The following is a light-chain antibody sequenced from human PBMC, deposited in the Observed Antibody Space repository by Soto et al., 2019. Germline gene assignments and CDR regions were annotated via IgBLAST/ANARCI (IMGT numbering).Light chain of an antibody. CDR3: ASWYDSLNSPV. J-gene: IGLJ2*01. CDR2: YDD. V-gene: IGLV1-36*01. Sequence: QSVLTQPPSVSDAPRQRVTISCSRSSSNIGNNAVNWYQQLPGKAPKLLIYYDDLLPSGVSDRFSGSKSGTSASLAISGLQPEDEADYYCASWYDSLNSPVFGGGTKLTVL. CDR1: SSNIGNNA.